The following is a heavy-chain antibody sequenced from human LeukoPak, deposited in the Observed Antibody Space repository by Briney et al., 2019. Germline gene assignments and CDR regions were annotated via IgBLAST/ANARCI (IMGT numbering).Heavy chain of an antibody. CDR3: VRIPNGANFPNWFDP. CDR1: GFILSNYA. D-gene: IGHD4/OR15-4a*01. Sequence: GGSLRLSCAASGFILSNYAMNWVRRAPGKGLEWVSSISGNGNDMNYGDSVKGRFTISRDNTRNSLYLQMDSLRVEDTAIYYCVRIPNGANFPNWFDPWGQGTLVTVSS. CDR2: ISGNGNDM. V-gene: IGHV3-21*01. J-gene: IGHJ5*02.